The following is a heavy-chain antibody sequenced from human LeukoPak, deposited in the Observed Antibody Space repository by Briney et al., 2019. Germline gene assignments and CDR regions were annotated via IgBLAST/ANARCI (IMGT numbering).Heavy chain of an antibody. CDR3: ARAGYSGYDYDYFDY. D-gene: IGHD5-12*01. Sequence: GASVKVSCKASGYTFTGYYMHWVRQAPGQGLEWMGWINPNSGGTNYAQKFQGWVTMTRDTSISTAYMELSRLRSDDTAVYYCARAGYSGYDYDYFDYWGQGTLVTVSS. J-gene: IGHJ4*02. CDR2: INPNSGGT. V-gene: IGHV1-2*04. CDR1: GYTFTGYY.